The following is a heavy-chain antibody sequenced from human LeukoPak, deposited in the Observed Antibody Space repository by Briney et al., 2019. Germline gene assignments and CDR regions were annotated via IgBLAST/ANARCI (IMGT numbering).Heavy chain of an antibody. D-gene: IGHD1-1*01. V-gene: IGHV1-18*01. J-gene: IGHJ4*02. CDR2: ISAYNGNT. Sequence: ASVKVSCKASGYTFTSYGISWVRQAPGQGLEWMGWISAYNGNTNYAQKLQGRVTMTTDTSTSTAYMELSSLRSEDTAVYYCASGNEESYYFDYWGQGTLVTVSS. CDR1: GYTFTSYG. CDR3: ASGNEESYYFDY.